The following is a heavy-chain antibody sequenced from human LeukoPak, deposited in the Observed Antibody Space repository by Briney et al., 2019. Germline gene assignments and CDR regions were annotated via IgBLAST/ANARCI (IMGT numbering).Heavy chain of an antibody. J-gene: IGHJ4*02. CDR1: GASISSTNW. CDR3: TRGTFRSLLYYYDSSGYYLY. CDR2: IYHSGTT. Sequence: PSETLSLTCAVSGASISSTNWWTWVRQPPGKGLEWIGEIYHSGTTNYNPSLKSRVTISVDTSRNQFSLKLSSVTAADTAVYYCTRGTFRSLLYYYDSSGYYLYWGQGTLVTVSS. D-gene: IGHD3-22*01. V-gene: IGHV4-4*02.